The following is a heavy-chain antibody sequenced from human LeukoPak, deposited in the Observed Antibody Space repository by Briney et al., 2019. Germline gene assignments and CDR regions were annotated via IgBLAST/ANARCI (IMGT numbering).Heavy chain of an antibody. Sequence: SETLSLTCTVSGGSISSYYWSWIRQPAGKGLEWIGCIYTSGSTNYNPSLKGRVTMSVDTSKNQFSLQLNSVTAADTAVYYCARGRGSSWYYFDYWGQGTLVTVSS. J-gene: IGHJ4*02. CDR2: IYTSGST. CDR3: ARGRGSSWYYFDY. V-gene: IGHV4-4*07. CDR1: GGSISSYY. D-gene: IGHD6-13*01.